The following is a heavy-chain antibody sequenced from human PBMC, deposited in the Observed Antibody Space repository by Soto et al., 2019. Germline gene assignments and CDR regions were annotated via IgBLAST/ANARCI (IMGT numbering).Heavy chain of an antibody. CDR3: AKSLYY. CDR2: ISYDGSNK. D-gene: IGHD3-16*01. CDR1: GFTFSSYG. V-gene: IGHV3-30*18. J-gene: IGHJ4*02. Sequence: PGGSLRLSCAASGFTFSSYGMHWVRQAPGKGLEWVAVISYDGSNKYYADSVKGRFTISRDNSKNTLYLQMNSLRAEDTAVYYCAKSLYYWGQGTLVTVSS.